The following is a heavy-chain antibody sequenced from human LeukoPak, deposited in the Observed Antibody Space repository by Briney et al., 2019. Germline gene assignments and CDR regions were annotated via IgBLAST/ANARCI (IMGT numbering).Heavy chain of an antibody. V-gene: IGHV4-59*01. CDR2: IYYSGST. CDR3: ARTRDGYNPFDY. D-gene: IGHD5-24*01. Sequence: SETLSLTCTVSGGSISSYYWSWIRQPPGKGLEWIGYIYYSGSTNYNPSLKSRVTMSVDTSMNQFSLKLSSVTAADTAVYYCARTRDGYNPFDYWGQGTLVTVSS. J-gene: IGHJ4*02. CDR1: GGSISSYY.